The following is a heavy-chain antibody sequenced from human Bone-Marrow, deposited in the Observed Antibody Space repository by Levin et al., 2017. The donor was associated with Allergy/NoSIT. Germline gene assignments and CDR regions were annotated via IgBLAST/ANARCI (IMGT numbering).Heavy chain of an antibody. J-gene: IGHJ5*02. CDR2: ISYDGSNK. V-gene: IGHV3-30*18. Sequence: PGESLKISCAASGFTFSSYGMHWVRQAPGKGLEWVAVISYDGSNKYYADSVKGRFTISRDNSKNTLYLQMNSLRAEDTAVYYCAKGIIKWLEGNRVYNWFDPWGQGTLVTVSS. CDR3: AKGIIKWLEGNRVYNWFDP. CDR1: GFTFSSYG. D-gene: IGHD6-19*01.